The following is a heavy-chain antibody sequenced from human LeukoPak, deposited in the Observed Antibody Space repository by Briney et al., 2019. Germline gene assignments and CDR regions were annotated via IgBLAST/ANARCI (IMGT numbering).Heavy chain of an antibody. CDR2: INIDERIT. D-gene: IGHD2-21*02. CDR3: SRDSLSSCGGDCYSGLDV. J-gene: IGHJ6*02. V-gene: IGHV3-74*01. Sequence: GGSLRLSCAASGFSFSTQRMHWVRQAPGKGLVWVSYINIDERITGYADSVKGRFTISRDNAKNTLYLQMNSLRAEDTAVYYCSRDSLSSCGGDCYSGLDVWGQGTTVTVSS. CDR1: GFSFSTQR.